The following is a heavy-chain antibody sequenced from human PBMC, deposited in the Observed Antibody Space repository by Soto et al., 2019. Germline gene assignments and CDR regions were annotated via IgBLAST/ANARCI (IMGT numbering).Heavy chain of an antibody. CDR3: ARIVVIPAAPNYYNYYGVDV. D-gene: IGHD2-2*01. V-gene: IGHV4-39*01. Sequence: SETLSLTCTVSGDSIISSSYYWAWIRQSPGKGLEWIGNMYYSGSTYYNLSLKSRVTMSVDTSKNQFSLKISSVTAADTSVYHCARIVVIPAAPNYYNYYGVDVWGQGTTVTVSS. CDR1: GDSIISSSYY. CDR2: MYYSGST. J-gene: IGHJ6*02.